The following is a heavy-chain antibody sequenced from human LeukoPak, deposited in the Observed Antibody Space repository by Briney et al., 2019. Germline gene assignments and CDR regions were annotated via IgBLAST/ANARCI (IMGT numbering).Heavy chain of an antibody. V-gene: IGHV4-59*01. Sequence: SETLSLTCTVSGGSISSYYWSWIRQPPGKGLEWIGYIYYSGSTNYNPSLKSRVTISVDTSKNQFSLKLSSVTAADTAAYYCARSITIFGVVNWFDPWGQGTLVTVSS. CDR2: IYYSGST. CDR3: ARSITIFGVVNWFDP. CDR1: GGSISSYY. D-gene: IGHD3-3*01. J-gene: IGHJ5*02.